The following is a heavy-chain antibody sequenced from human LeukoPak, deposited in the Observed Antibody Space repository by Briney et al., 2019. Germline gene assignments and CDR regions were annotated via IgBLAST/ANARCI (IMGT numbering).Heavy chain of an antibody. J-gene: IGHJ4*02. Sequence: APVKVSCKASGYTFTGYYMHWVRQAPGQGLEWMGWMNPNSGGTNYAQKFQGRVTMTRDTSISTAYMELSRLRSDDTAVYYCARALSWDRLGLLTVVYWGQGTLVTVSS. D-gene: IGHD1-26*01. CDR1: GYTFTGYY. CDR3: ARALSWDRLGLLTVVY. CDR2: MNPNSGGT. V-gene: IGHV1-2*02.